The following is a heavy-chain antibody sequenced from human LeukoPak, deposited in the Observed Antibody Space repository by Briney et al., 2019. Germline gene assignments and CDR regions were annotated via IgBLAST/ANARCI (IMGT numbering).Heavy chain of an antibody. V-gene: IGHV4-4*09. Sequence: PSETLSLTCTVSGGSISSYYWSWIRQPPGKGLEWIGYIYTSGSTNYNPSLNSRVTISVDTSKNQFSLKLSPVTAADTAVYYCARHNGYDILTGYYKGWFDPWGQGTLVTVSS. CDR3: ARHNGYDILTGYYKGWFDP. CDR2: IYTSGST. D-gene: IGHD3-9*01. CDR1: GGSISSYY. J-gene: IGHJ5*02.